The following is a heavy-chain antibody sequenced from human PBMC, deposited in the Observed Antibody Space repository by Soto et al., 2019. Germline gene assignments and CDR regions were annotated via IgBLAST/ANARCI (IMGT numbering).Heavy chain of an antibody. CDR3: ARGGIPPSGYGIAYAMDV. CDR1: GVSISGSRYY. D-gene: IGHD1-26*01. Sequence: SETLSLTCTVSGVSISGSRYYWGWIRQPPGRGLEWIGNIYYSGSTYYTPALKSRVTLSVDTSKNQFSLNLNSVTAADTVVYYCARGGIPPSGYGIAYAMDVWGQGTTVTV. V-gene: IGHV4-39*01. CDR2: IYYSGST. J-gene: IGHJ6*02.